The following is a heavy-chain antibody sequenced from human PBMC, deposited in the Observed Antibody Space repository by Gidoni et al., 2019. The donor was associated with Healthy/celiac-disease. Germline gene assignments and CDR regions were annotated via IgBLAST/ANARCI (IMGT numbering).Heavy chain of an antibody. D-gene: IGHD2-15*01. CDR1: GFTFDAYA. J-gene: IGHJ4*02. Sequence: EVQLVESGGGLVQPGRSLRLSCGASGFTFDAYAMHWVRQAPGKGLEWVSGISWNSGSIGYADSVKGRFTISRDNAKNSLYLQMNSLRAEDTALYYCAKEGYCSGGSCSAFDYWGQGTLVTVSS. CDR3: AKEGYCSGGSCSAFDY. V-gene: IGHV3-9*01. CDR2: ISWNSGSI.